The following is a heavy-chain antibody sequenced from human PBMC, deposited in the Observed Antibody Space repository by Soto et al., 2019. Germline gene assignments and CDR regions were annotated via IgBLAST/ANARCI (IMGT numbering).Heavy chain of an antibody. CDR3: ARERITMVRGVPRARAFMDV. Sequence: ASVKVSCQASGGTPSSYAINWVRQAPGQRLERKGGIIPIFGTANYAQKFQGRVTITADESTSTAYMELSSLRSEDTAVYYCARERITMVRGVPRARAFMDVWGQGTTVTVSS. V-gene: IGHV1-69*13. J-gene: IGHJ6*02. D-gene: IGHD3-10*01. CDR1: GGTPSSYA. CDR2: IIPIFGTA.